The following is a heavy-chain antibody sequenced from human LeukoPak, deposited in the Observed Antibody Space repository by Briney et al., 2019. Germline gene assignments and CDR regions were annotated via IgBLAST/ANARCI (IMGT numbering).Heavy chain of an antibody. CDR1: GFTFDDYA. D-gene: IGHD3-9*01. CDR3: AKDSNYDILTGYQDY. CDR2: ISWNSGSI. J-gene: IGHJ4*02. Sequence: SGGSLILSCAASGFTFDDYAMHWVRQAPGKGLEWVSGISWNSGSIGYADSVKGRFTISRDNAKNSLYLQMNSLRAEDTALYYCAKDSNYDILTGYQDYWGQGTLVTVSS. V-gene: IGHV3-9*01.